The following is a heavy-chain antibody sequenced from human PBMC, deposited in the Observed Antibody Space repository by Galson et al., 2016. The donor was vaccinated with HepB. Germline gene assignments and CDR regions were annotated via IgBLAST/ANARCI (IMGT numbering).Heavy chain of an antibody. V-gene: IGHV3-21*01. CDR1: GFTFSTYS. D-gene: IGHD6-6*01. Sequence: SLRLSCAASGFTFSTYSMNWVRQAPGKGLEWVSSISTSSSYIYYADSVKGRFTISRDNAKNSLYLQMNSLRAEDTAVYYCARDTTAARLWDYYYSMDVWGQGTAVTGSS. CDR3: ARDTTAARLWDYYYSMDV. CDR2: ISTSSSYI. J-gene: IGHJ6*02.